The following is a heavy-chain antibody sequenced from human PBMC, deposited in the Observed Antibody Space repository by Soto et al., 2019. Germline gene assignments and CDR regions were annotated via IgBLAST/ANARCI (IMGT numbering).Heavy chain of an antibody. J-gene: IGHJ4*02. CDR2: IDPSDSYT. Sequence: EVHLEQSGAEVKKPGESLRISCKGSGYIFTDNWISWVRHMPGKGLEWMGKIDPSDSYTKYSPSFQGHVTVSSDKSINTAYLRWSSLQASDTAIYYCARHPYGKGWYETLFDSWGQGTLVTVSA. D-gene: IGHD6-19*01. V-gene: IGHV5-10-1*03. CDR3: ARHPYGKGWYETLFDS. CDR1: GYIFTDNW.